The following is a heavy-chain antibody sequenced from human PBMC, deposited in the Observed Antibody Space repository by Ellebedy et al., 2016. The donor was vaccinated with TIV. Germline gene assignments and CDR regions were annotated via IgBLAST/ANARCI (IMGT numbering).Heavy chain of an antibody. CDR2: MNPNSGNT. CDR3: ARGLGHRLSVDY. CDR1: GYTFTSYD. Sequence: ASVKVSCXASGYTFTSYDINWVRQATGQGLEWMGWMNPNSGNTGYAQKFQGRVTMTRNTSISTAYMELSSLRSEDTAVYYCARGLGHRLSVDYWGQGTLVTVSS. D-gene: IGHD4/OR15-4a*01. V-gene: IGHV1-8*01. J-gene: IGHJ4*02.